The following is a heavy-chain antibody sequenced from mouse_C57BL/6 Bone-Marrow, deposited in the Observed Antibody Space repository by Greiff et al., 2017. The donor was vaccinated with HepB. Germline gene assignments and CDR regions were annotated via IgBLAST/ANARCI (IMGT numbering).Heavy chain of an antibody. CDR1: GYTFTSYW. Sequence: VQLLQPGTELVKPGASVKLSCKASGYTFTSYWMHWVKQRPGQGLEWIGNINPSNGGTNYNEKFKSKATLTVDKSSSTAYMQLSSLTSEDSAVYYCARRDGYSPHYFDYWGQGTTLTVSS. CDR2: INPSNGGT. CDR3: ARRDGYSPHYFDY. J-gene: IGHJ2*01. V-gene: IGHV1-53*01. D-gene: IGHD2-3*01.